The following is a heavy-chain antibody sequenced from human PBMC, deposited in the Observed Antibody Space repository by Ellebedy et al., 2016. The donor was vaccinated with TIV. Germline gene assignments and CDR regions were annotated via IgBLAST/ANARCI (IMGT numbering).Heavy chain of an antibody. J-gene: IGHJ5*02. Sequence: SGPTLVKPTQTLTLTCTFSGFSLSTSGVGVGWIRQPPGKALEWLALIYWDDDKRYSPSLKRRLTITKDTSKNQVVLTMTNMDPVDTATYYCAHYSYGSFGGDWFDPWGQGTLVTVSS. CDR1: GFSLSTSGVG. CDR2: IYWDDDK. V-gene: IGHV2-5*02. D-gene: IGHD5-18*01. CDR3: AHYSYGSFGGDWFDP.